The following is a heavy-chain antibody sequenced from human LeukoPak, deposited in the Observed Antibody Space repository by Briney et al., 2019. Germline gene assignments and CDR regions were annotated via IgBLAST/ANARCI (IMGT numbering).Heavy chain of an antibody. CDR1: GGSISSYS. CDR2: NSYSGST. Sequence: SETLSLTCTLSGGSISSYSWSWIRHPPRKGLEWIAYNSYSGSTNYNPALRSRVTISLEASKNHYSLKLSSVTAADTAVYYCARQNSGYDLGPFAYWGQGILVTVSS. CDR3: ARQNSGYDLGPFAY. V-gene: IGHV4-59*08. D-gene: IGHD5-12*01. J-gene: IGHJ4*02.